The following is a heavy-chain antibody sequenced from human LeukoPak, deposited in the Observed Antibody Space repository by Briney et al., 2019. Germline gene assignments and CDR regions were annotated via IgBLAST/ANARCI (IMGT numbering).Heavy chain of an antibody. J-gene: IGHJ3*02. Sequence: SETLSLTCTVSGGSISSGSYYWSWIRQPAGKGLEWIGRIYTSGSTNYNPSLKSRVTISVDTSKNQFSLKLSSVTAADAAVYYCARVENFWSVNAFDIWGQGTMVTVSS. CDR2: IYTSGST. V-gene: IGHV4-61*02. CDR1: GGSISSGSYY. D-gene: IGHD3-3*01. CDR3: ARVENFWSVNAFDI.